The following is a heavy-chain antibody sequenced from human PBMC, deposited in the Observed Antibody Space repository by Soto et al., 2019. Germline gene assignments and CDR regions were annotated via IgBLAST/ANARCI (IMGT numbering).Heavy chain of an antibody. Sequence: QVRLVESGGGVVQPGGSLRLSCAASGFTFSYYGFHWVRQAPGKGLEWVAVMHTGGNEKYYVDSVKGRFTVSRDDSRKMGYLEMSGLRAEDTAEYFCARDADTTGHYSHFDLWGRGALVAVS. CDR1: GFTFSYYG. CDR3: ARDADTTGHYSHFDL. D-gene: IGHD3-9*01. V-gene: IGHV3-33*08. CDR2: MHTGGNEK. J-gene: IGHJ4*02.